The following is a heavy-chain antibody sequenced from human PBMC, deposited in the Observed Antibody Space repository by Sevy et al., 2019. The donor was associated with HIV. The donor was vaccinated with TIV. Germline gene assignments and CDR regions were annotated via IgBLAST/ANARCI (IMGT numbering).Heavy chain of an antibody. J-gene: IGHJ4*02. CDR3: TKESLRGTYIRGDFDH. CDR1: GFNFQTFG. D-gene: IGHD3-10*02. Sequence: GGSLRLSCSAFGFNFQTFGMHWIRQAPGKGPEWLAVISSDGINHNYAASVKGRFTIYRDNSNSLLFLQMNSLTPNDTAVYFCTKESLRGTYIRGDFDHWGQGTLVTVSS. V-gene: IGHV3-30*18. CDR2: ISSDGINH.